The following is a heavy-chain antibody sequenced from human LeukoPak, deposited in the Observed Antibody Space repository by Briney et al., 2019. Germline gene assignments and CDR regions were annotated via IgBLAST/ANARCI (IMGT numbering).Heavy chain of an antibody. D-gene: IGHD3-22*01. J-gene: IGHJ4*02. V-gene: IGHV3-53*01. CDR2: IYSGGST. Sequence: GGSLSLSCAASGFTVSSNYMSWVRQAPGKGLEWVSVIYSGGSTYYADSVKGRFTISRDNSKNTLYLQMNSLRAEDTAVYYCARGPSTYYDSSGRPFDYWGQGTLVTVSS. CDR1: GFTVSSNY. CDR3: ARGPSTYYDSSGRPFDY.